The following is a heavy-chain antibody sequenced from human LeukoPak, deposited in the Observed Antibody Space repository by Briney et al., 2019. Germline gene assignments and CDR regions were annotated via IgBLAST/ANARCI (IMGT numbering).Heavy chain of an antibody. CDR1: GYSISSGYY. CDR3: ARGYFDWLSGGSDY. CDR2: IYHSGST. Sequence: SETLSLTCTVSGYSISSGYYWGWIRQPPGKGLEWIGSIYHSGSTYYNPSLKSRVTISVDTSKNQFSLKLSSVTAADTAVYYCARGYFDWLSGGSDYWGRGTLVTVSS. D-gene: IGHD3-9*01. V-gene: IGHV4-38-2*02. J-gene: IGHJ4*02.